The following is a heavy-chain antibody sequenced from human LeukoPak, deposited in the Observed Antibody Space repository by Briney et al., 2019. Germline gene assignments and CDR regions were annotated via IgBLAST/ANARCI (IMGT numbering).Heavy chain of an antibody. V-gene: IGHV5-51*01. CDR2: IDPDDSDT. J-gene: IGHJ4*02. CDR3: ARLAYSGSPENY. Sequence: TGESLKISCKGSGYSFTRFWIGWVRQKPGKVLEWMGMIDPDDSDTRYSPSFQGQVTISADKSISTAYLQWSSLKASDTAMYYCARLAYSGSPENYWGQGTLVTVSS. CDR1: GYSFTRFW. D-gene: IGHD1-26*01.